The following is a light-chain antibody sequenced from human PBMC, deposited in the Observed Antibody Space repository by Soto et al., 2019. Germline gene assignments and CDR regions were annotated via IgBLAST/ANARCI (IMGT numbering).Light chain of an antibody. CDR1: QSVTSF. CDR2: DVS. CDR3: QQRSNLPLT. Sequence: EIVLTQSPVTLSLSPGERATLSCRASQSVTSFLAWYQQKPGQAPRLLIYDVSQRATGIPARFSGSGSGTDFTLTISSLEPEDFAVYYCQQRSNLPLTFGGGTKVEIK. V-gene: IGKV3-11*01. J-gene: IGKJ4*01.